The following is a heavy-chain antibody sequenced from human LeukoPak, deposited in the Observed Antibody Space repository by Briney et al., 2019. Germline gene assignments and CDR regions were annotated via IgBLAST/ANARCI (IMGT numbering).Heavy chain of an antibody. D-gene: IGHD3-16*01. J-gene: IGHJ4*02. CDR1: GGSISNSDYY. CDR3: ASPKSWGRLNSFFNY. CDR2: IYYTGST. V-gene: IGHV4-39*01. Sequence: SETLSLTCTVSGGSISNSDYYWGWIRQPPGKGLEWIGSIYYTGSTYYNPSLKSRVTISVDTSKNQFSLKVSSVTAADTAVYYWASPKSWGRLNSFFNYWGKGPLVPVSS.